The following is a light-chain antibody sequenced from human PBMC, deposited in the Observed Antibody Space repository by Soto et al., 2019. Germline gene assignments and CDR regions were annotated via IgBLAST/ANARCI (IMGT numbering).Light chain of an antibody. J-gene: IGKJ1*01. CDR3: QQYHNWPPT. V-gene: IGKV3-20*01. CDR1: ESVVSNY. CDR2: DAS. Sequence: EIVFTQSPGTLSLSPGERATLSCRATESVVSNYLAWYQLKPGQAPRLLIYDASSRDTGIPDRFSGSGSGTDFTLTISRLEPEDFSVYYCQQYHNWPPTFGQGTKVDIK.